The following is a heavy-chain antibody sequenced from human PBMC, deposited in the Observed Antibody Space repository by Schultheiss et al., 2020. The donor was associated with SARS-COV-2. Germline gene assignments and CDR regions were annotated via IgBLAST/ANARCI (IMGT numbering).Heavy chain of an antibody. CDR3: ARAVAGTALGFDP. CDR1: GFTFSSYW. Sequence: GESLKISCAASGFTFSSYWMHWVRQAPGKGLVWVSSISSSSSYIYYADSVKGRFTISRDNAKNSLYLQMNSLRAEDTAVYYCARAVAGTALGFDPWGQGTLVTVSS. V-gene: IGHV3-21*01. D-gene: IGHD6-19*01. J-gene: IGHJ5*02. CDR2: ISSSSSYI.